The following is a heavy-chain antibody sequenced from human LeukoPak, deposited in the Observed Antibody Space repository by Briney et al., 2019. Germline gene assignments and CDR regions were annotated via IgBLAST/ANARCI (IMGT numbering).Heavy chain of an antibody. J-gene: IGHJ4*02. CDR3: ARDFGPFSRYDSSGYSY. V-gene: IGHV1-18*01. D-gene: IGHD3-22*01. CDR1: GYTFTSYG. CDR2: ISAYNGNT. Sequence: ASVKVSCKASGYTFTSYGISWVRQAPGQGLEWMGWISAYNGNTNYAQKLQGRVTMTTDTSTSTAYMELRSLRSDDTAVYYCARDFGPFSRYDSSGYSYWGQGTLVTVSS.